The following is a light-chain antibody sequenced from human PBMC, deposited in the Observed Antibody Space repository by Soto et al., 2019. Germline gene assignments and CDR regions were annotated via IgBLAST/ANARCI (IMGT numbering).Light chain of an antibody. Sequence: QSALTQPPSVSAAPGQKVTISCSGSNSNIGKNYISWYQQLPGTAPKFLIYDNDKRPSGIPDRFSGSKSGTSATLGITGLQTGDEADYYCGTWDSSLSAAVFGGGTKVTVL. J-gene: IGLJ2*01. CDR2: DND. CDR3: GTWDSSLSAAV. V-gene: IGLV1-51*01. CDR1: NSNIGKNY.